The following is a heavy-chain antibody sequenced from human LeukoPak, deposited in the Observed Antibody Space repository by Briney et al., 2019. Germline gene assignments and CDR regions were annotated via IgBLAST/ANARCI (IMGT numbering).Heavy chain of an antibody. D-gene: IGHD2-15*01. Sequence: PSETLSLTCTVSGGSISSGDYYWSWIRQPPGKGLEWIGYIYYSGSTYYNPSLKSRVTISVDTSKNQFSLKLRSVTAADTAVYYCARDQGYCSGGSCFYYWGQGTLVTVSS. V-gene: IGHV4-30-4*08. CDR1: GGSISSGDYY. CDR2: IYYSGST. J-gene: IGHJ4*02. CDR3: ARDQGYCSGGSCFYY.